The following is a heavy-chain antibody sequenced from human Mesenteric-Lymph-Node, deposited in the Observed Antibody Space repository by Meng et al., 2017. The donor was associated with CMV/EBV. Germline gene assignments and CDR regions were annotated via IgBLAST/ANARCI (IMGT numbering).Heavy chain of an antibody. CDR1: GFTFNSYG. CDR2: IRFDGNNK. V-gene: IGHV3-30*02. J-gene: IGHJ6*02. CDR3: ARVVGHAKRMDV. D-gene: IGHD1-26*01. Sequence: GESLKISCAASGFTFNSYGMHWVRQAPGKGLEWVAFIRFDGNNKYYADSVKGRLTISRDNSKNTLYLQMNSLRAEDTAVYYCARVVGHAKRMDVWGQGTTVTVSS.